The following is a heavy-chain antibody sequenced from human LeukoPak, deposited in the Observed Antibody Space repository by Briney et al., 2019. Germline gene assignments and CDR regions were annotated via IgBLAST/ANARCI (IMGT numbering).Heavy chain of an antibody. Sequence: PGGSLRLSCEASGLTFDIYSMSWVRQAPGKGLEWVADISNSGGITMYADSAKGRFTISRDNSKNTMSVQMDDLRAEDTAVYYCTRYNNDHFDYWGQGTLVTVSS. CDR2: ISNSGGIT. V-gene: IGHV3-23*01. CDR3: TRYNNDHFDY. CDR1: GLTFDIYS. J-gene: IGHJ4*02. D-gene: IGHD1-14*01.